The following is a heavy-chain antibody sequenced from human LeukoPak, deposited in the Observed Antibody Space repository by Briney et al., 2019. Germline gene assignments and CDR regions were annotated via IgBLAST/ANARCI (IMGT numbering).Heavy chain of an antibody. Sequence: TTSETLSLTCTVSGGSISSGGYYWSWIRQHPGKGLEWIGEINHSGSTNYNPSLKSRVTISVDTSKNQFSLKLSSVTAADTAVYYCARGRMVRGRHYYYYMDVWGKGTTVTVSS. D-gene: IGHD3-10*01. J-gene: IGHJ6*03. CDR3: ARGRMVRGRHYYYYMDV. CDR2: INHSGST. V-gene: IGHV4-39*07. CDR1: GGSISSGGYY.